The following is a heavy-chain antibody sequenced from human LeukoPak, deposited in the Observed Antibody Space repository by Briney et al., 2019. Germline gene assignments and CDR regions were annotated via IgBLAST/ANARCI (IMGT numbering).Heavy chain of an antibody. CDR1: GFTFYVYG. J-gene: IGHJ4*02. V-gene: IGHV3-20*04. Sequence: GGALRLSCAASGFTFYVYGMSCVRQAPGKGLECVSDINWNGGITGCADSVKGRYTISRDNAKTYMYMQMNSLRAEDKALYYCERVVAGSSYSFDYWGQGTLVTVSS. D-gene: IGHD5-18*01. CDR2: INWNGGIT. CDR3: ERVVAGSSYSFDY.